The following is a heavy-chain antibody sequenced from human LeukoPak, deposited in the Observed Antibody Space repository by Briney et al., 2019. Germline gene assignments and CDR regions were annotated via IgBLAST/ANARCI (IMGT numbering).Heavy chain of an antibody. V-gene: IGHV3-53*01. D-gene: IGHD4/OR15-4a*01. J-gene: IGHJ4*02. CDR2: IYSDNT. Sequence: PGGSLRLSCTVSGFTVSSNSMSWVRQAPGKGLEWVSFIYSDNTPYSDSVKGRFTISRDNSKNTLYLQMNSLRAEDTAVYYCARRAGAYSHPYDYWGQGTLVTVSS. CDR3: ARRAGAYSHPYDY. CDR1: GFTVSSNS.